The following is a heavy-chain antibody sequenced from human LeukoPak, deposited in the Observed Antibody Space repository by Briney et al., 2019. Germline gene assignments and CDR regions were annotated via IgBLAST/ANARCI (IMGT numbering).Heavy chain of an antibody. CDR2: INPSGGST. CDR3: ARDRLTSSSFRYYYDTSGYQSDAFDI. J-gene: IGHJ3*02. V-gene: IGHV1-46*01. D-gene: IGHD3-22*01. Sequence: ASVKVSCKASGYTFTIYYIHWVRQAPGQGLEWMGIINPSGGSTSYAQKFQGRVTMTRDTSTSTVYMELRSLRSDDTAVYYCARDRLTSSSFRYYYDTSGYQSDAFDIWGQGTMVTVSS. CDR1: GYTFTIYY.